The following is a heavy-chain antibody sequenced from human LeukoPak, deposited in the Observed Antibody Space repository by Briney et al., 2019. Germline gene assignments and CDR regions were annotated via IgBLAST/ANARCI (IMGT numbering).Heavy chain of an antibody. J-gene: IGHJ6*02. CDR2: INPNSGGT. Sequence: VASVKVSCKASGYTFTRYYMHWVRQAPGQGLEWMGWINPNSGGTNYAQKFQGRVTMTRDTSISTAYMELSRLRSDDTAVYYCARDEYYGSGSYYRSPYCYYGMDVWGQGTTVTVSS. CDR1: GYTFTRYY. CDR3: ARDEYYGSGSYYRSPYCYYGMDV. V-gene: IGHV1-2*02. D-gene: IGHD3-10*01.